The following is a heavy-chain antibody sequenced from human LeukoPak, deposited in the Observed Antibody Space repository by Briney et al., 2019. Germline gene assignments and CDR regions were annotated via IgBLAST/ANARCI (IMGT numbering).Heavy chain of an antibody. D-gene: IGHD3-9*01. CDR3: ARVGKSSYDILTGYSETPYYFDY. CDR1: GGSISSSSYY. J-gene: IGHJ4*02. CDR2: IYYSGST. V-gene: IGHV4-39*07. Sequence: SETLSLTCTVSGGSISSSSYYWGWIRQPPGKGLEWIGSIYYSGSTNYNPSLKSRVTISVDTSKNQFSLKLSSVTAADTAVYYCARVGKSSYDILTGYSETPYYFDYWGQGTLVTVSS.